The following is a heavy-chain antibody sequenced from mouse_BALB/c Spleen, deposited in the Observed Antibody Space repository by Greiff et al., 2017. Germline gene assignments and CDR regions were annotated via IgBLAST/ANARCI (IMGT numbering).Heavy chain of an antibody. Sequence: QVQLKESGPGLVAPSQSLSITCTVSGFSLTGYGVNWVRQPPGKGLEWLGMIWGGGSTDYNSALKSRLSISKDNSKSQVFLKMNSLQTDDTAMYYCARNYYGSSYAMDYWGQGTSVTVSS. D-gene: IGHD1-1*01. J-gene: IGHJ4*01. CDR3: ARNYYGSSYAMDY. V-gene: IGHV2-6-7*01. CDR2: IWGGGST. CDR1: GFSLTGYG.